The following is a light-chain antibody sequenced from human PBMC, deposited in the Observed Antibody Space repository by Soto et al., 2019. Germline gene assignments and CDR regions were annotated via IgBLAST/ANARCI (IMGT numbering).Light chain of an antibody. V-gene: IGLV1-40*01. CDR3: QSYDSSLSASGVV. J-gene: IGLJ2*01. Sequence: QAVVTQPPSVSGAPGQRVTISCTGSSSNIGAGYDVHWYQQLPGTAPKLLIYGNNNRPSGVPDRFSGSKSGTSASLAITGLQAEDEADYYCQSYDSSLSASGVVFGGGTKLTVL. CDR1: SSNIGAGYD. CDR2: GNN.